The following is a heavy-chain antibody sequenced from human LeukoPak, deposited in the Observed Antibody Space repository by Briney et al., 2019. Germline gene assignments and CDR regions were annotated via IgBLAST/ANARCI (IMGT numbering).Heavy chain of an antibody. CDR1: GYTFTSYG. CDR3: ASGYYDILTGYYSSFDY. J-gene: IGHJ4*02. Sequence: GASLKVSCKASGYTFTSYGISWVRQAPGQGLEWMGWISAYNSNTNYAQKLQGRVTMTTDTPTSTAYMELRSLRSDDTAVYYCASGYYDILTGYYSSFDYWGQGTLVTVSS. V-gene: IGHV1-18*01. D-gene: IGHD3-9*01. CDR2: ISAYNSNT.